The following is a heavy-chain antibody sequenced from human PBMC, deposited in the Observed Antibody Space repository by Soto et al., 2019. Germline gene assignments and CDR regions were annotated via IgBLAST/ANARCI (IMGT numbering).Heavy chain of an antibody. J-gene: IGHJ3*02. CDR3: ARDAVYCSGGSCDSGAFDI. D-gene: IGHD2-15*01. Sequence: ASVKVSCKASGYTFTSYYMHWVRQAPGQGLEWMGIINPSGGSTSYAQKFQGRVTMTRDTSTSTVYMELSSLRSVDTAVYYCARDAVYCSGGSCDSGAFDIWGQGTMVTVS. CDR1: GYTFTSYY. CDR2: INPSGGST. V-gene: IGHV1-46*01.